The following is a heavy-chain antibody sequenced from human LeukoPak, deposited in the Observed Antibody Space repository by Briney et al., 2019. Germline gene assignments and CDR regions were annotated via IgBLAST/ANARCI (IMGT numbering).Heavy chain of an antibody. CDR3: AKGLGFDPYFDY. D-gene: IGHD3-10*01. V-gene: IGHV3-23*01. CDR1: GFTFSSYA. Sequence: GGSLRLSCAASGFTFSSYAMSWARQAPGKGLEWVSAISGSGGSTYYADSVKGRFTISRDNSKNTLYLQMNSLRAEDTAVYYCAKGLGFDPYFDYWGQGTLVTVSS. CDR2: ISGSGGST. J-gene: IGHJ4*02.